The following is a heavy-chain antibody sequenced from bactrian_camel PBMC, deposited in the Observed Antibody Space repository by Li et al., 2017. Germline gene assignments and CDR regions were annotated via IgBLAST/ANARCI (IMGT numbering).Heavy chain of an antibody. D-gene: IGHD3*01. V-gene: IGHV3S53*01. CDR3: AAVAEGRTVEGGVSLWTLFESGY. Sequence: HVQLVESGGGSVRTGGSLKLSCVGALIKRNRSCLAWFRQAPGKEREGVARIDSRGTTEYVDSVKGRFTVFKGNAGKTLYLQMNSLRPEDTAMYYCAAVAEGRTVEGGVSLWTLFESGYWGQGTQVTVS. J-gene: IGHJ4*01. CDR1: LIKRNRSC. CDR2: IDSRGTT.